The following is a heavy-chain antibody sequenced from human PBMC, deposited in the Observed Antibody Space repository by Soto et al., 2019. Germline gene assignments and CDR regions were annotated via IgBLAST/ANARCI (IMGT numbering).Heavy chain of an antibody. V-gene: IGHV1-2*06. D-gene: IGHD6-13*01. CDR3: ARDLSPYSSSWYNY. Sequence: ASVKVSCKASGYIFTDYYMHWVRQAPGQELGWMGRINPNSGGTNYAQKFQGRVTMTRNTSISTAYMELSSLRSEDTAVYYCARDLSPYSSSWYNYWGQGTLVTVSS. CDR2: INPNSGGT. CDR1: GYIFTDYY. J-gene: IGHJ4*02.